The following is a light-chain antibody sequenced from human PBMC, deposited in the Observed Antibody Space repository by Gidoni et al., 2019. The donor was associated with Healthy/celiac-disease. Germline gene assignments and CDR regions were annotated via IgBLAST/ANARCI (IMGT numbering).Light chain of an antibody. V-gene: IGKV1D-16*01. J-gene: IGKJ4*01. CDR2: AAY. Sequence: DIQMTQSPSPLSASVGDRVTILWRASQGISSWLAWYQQKPEKAPKSLIYAAYSLQSGVPSGFSDSGSETDYTLTNNSLQPEDVATYYYQQYNSYPPTFGEGTKVEIK. CDR1: QGISSW. CDR3: QQYNSYPPT.